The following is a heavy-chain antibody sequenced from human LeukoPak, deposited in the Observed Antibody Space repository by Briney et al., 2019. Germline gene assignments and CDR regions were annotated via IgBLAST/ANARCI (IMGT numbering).Heavy chain of an antibody. CDR2: IYHSGSA. V-gene: IGHV4-38-2*02. Sequence: TSETLSLTCTVSGYSITSGYNWAWIRRPPGKVLEWIGSIYHSGSAYYNPSLKSRVTISVDTSKNQFSLKLSSVTAADTAVYYCVRYCSSTTCYTRVVDYWGQGTLVTVSS. CDR3: VRYCSSTTCYTRVVDY. D-gene: IGHD2-2*02. CDR1: GYSITSGYN. J-gene: IGHJ4*02.